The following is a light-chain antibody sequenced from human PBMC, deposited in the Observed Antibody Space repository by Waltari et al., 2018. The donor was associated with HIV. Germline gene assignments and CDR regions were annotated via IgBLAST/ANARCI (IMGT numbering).Light chain of an antibody. Sequence: QSALTQPASVSGSPGQSITISCTGSSSDIGVSDFVSWYQFRPGEAPRLIIFEVNEPPSDTSDRFSGSKSCNTASLTISAIQTEDEADYYCSSYSTGATLVLLGGGTKLTVL. J-gene: IGLJ2*01. CDR2: EVN. CDR1: SSDIGVSDF. V-gene: IGLV2-14*01. CDR3: SSYSTGATLVL.